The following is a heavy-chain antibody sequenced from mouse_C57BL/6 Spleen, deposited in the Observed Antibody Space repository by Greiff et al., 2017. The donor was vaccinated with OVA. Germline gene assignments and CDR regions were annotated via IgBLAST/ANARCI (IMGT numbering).Heavy chain of an antibody. Sequence: EVQLQQSGPELVKPGASVKISCKASGYSFTGYYMNWVKQSPEKSLEWIGEINPSTGGTTYNQKFKAKATLTVDKSSSTAYMQLKSLTSEDSAVYDCARDYYGSSPWYFDVWGTGTTVTVSS. CDR2: INPSTGGT. D-gene: IGHD1-1*01. CDR3: ARDYYGSSPWYFDV. V-gene: IGHV1-42*01. CDR1: GYSFTGYY. J-gene: IGHJ1*03.